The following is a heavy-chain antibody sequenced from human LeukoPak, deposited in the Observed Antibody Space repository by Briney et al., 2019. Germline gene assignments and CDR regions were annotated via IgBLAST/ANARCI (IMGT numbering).Heavy chain of an antibody. V-gene: IGHV3-48*03. D-gene: IGHD2-15*01. CDR3: AGPPRGYCSGGSCYFDY. CDR1: GFTFSSYE. J-gene: IGHJ4*02. Sequence: GGSLRLSCAASGFTFSSYEMNWVRQAPGKGLEWVSYISSSGSTIYYADSVKGRFTISRDNAKNSLYLQMNSLRAEDTAVYYCAGPPRGYCSGGSCYFDYWGQGTLVTVSS. CDR2: ISSSGSTI.